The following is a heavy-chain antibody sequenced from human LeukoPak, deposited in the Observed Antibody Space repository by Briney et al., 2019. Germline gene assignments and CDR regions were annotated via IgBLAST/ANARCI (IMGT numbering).Heavy chain of an antibody. CDR3: ARKRKFDC. CDR1: GGSISSSSYY. Sequence: KPSETLSLTCTVSGGSISSSSYYWGWIRQPPGKGLEWIGYIYYSGSTNYNPSLKSRVTISVDTSKNQFSLKLRSVTAADTAVYYCARKRKFDCWGQGTLVTVSS. V-gene: IGHV4-61*05. CDR2: IYYSGST. J-gene: IGHJ4*02.